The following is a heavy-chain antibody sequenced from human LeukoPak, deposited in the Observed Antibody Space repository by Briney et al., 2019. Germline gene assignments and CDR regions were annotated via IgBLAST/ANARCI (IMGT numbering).Heavy chain of an antibody. D-gene: IGHD3-10*01. J-gene: IGHJ5*02. Sequence: ASVKVSCKASGGTFSSYAISWVRQAPGQGLEWMGGIIPIFGTANYAQKFQGRVTITADKSTSTAYMELSSLRSEDTAVYYCARSSFMVRGVTITFWFDPWGQGTLVTVSS. CDR2: IIPIFGTA. CDR3: ARSSFMVRGVTITFWFDP. CDR1: GGTFSSYA. V-gene: IGHV1-69*06.